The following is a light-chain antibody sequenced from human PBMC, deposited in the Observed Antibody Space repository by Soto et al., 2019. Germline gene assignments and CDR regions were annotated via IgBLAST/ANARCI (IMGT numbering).Light chain of an antibody. J-gene: IGKJ1*01. Sequence: EIVMTQSPATLSVSPGGRATLSCRASQSVGSDLAWYQQKPGQPPRLLIYDSSTRATGFPDRFSGSGSGTDFTLTIIRLEPEDFAVYYCQQYDISPWTFGQGTKVDIK. V-gene: IGKV3D-15*01. CDR3: QQYDISPWT. CDR1: QSVGSD. CDR2: DSS.